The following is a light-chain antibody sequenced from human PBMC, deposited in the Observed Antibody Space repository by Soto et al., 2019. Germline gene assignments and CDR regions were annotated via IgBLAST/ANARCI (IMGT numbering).Light chain of an antibody. V-gene: IGLV1-51*01. CDR3: GTWDNSLSVWV. Sequence: QAVVTQPPSVSAAPGQKVTISCSESSSNIGNNYVSWYQQLPGTAPKLLIYDNNKRPSGIPDRFSGSKSGTSATLGITGLQTGDEADYYCGTWDNSLSVWVFGGGTKVTVL. J-gene: IGLJ3*02. CDR1: SSNIGNNY. CDR2: DNN.